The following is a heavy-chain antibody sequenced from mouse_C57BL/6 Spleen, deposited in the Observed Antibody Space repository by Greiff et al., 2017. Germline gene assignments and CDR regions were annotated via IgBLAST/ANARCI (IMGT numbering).Heavy chain of an antibody. D-gene: IGHD4-1*01. J-gene: IGHJ1*03. CDR1: GYNFTSYW. CDR2: IDPSDSYT. Sequence: VQLQQSGAELVMPGASVKLSCKASGYNFTSYWMHWVKQRPGQGLEWIGEIDPSDSYTKYNQKFKGKSTLTVDKYSSTAYMQLSSLTSEDSAVYNCAREGELGRYFDVWGTGTTVTVSS. V-gene: IGHV1-69*01. CDR3: AREGELGRYFDV.